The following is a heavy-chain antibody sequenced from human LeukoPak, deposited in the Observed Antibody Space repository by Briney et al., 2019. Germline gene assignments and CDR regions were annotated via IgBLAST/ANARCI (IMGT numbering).Heavy chain of an antibody. CDR3: TTVLYSSGQNDY. CDR1: GFTFGDYA. Sequence: GGSLRLSCTASGFTFGDYALTWVRQAPGKGLEWLGFIRSKTYGGTTELAASVKGRFTISRDDSKNTLYLQMNSLKTEDTAVYYCTTVLYSSGQNDYWGQGTLVTVSS. D-gene: IGHD6-19*01. CDR2: IRSKTYGGTT. J-gene: IGHJ4*02. V-gene: IGHV3-49*04.